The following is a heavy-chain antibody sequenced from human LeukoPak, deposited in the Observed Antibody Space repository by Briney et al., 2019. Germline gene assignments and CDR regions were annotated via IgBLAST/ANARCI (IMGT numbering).Heavy chain of an antibody. J-gene: IGHJ1*01. Sequence: ASVKVSCKVSGYTLTELSMHWVRQAPGKGLEWMGGFDPEDGETIYAQKFQGRVTMTEDTSTDTAYMELSSLRSEDTAVYYCATYGEEAYCGGDCYSPGSGFQHWGQGTLVTVSS. CDR2: FDPEDGET. V-gene: IGHV1-24*01. CDR3: ATYGEEAYCGGDCYSPGSGFQH. D-gene: IGHD2-21*02. CDR1: GYTLTELS.